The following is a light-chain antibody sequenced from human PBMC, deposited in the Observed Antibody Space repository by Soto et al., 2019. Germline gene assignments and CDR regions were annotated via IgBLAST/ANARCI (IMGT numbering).Light chain of an antibody. J-gene: IGKJ4*01. CDR2: SAS. CDR3: QQSYTSPLT. CDR1: QYISTH. V-gene: IGKV1-39*01. Sequence: DIQLTQSPSSLSASVGDRVTITCRASQYISTHLTWYHQKSGSAPKLLIYSASGLQTGVPSRFRGSGSGTDFTLTITSLQREDFATYFCQQSYTSPLTFGGGTKVEIK.